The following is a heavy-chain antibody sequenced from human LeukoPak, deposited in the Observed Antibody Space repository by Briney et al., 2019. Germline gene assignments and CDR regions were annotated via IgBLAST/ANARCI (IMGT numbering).Heavy chain of an antibody. V-gene: IGHV3-23*01. J-gene: IGHJ5*02. Sequence: GGSLRLSCAASGFTFSSYAMSWVRQAPGKGLEWVSAISGSGGSTYYADSVKGRFTISRDNSKNTLYLQMNSLRAEDTAVYYCTKAEGFLEWFPSWGQGTLVTVSS. CDR1: GFTFSSYA. CDR2: ISGSGGST. D-gene: IGHD3-3*01. CDR3: TKAEGFLEWFPS.